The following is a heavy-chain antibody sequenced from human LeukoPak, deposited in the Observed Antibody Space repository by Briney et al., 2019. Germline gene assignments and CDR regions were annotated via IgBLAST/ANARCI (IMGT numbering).Heavy chain of an antibody. D-gene: IGHD3-16*02. CDR2: IYLDDDK. CDR1: GSSLSTSGVG. V-gene: IGHV2-5*02. Sequence: SGPTLVNPTQTLTLTCTFSGSSLSTSGVGVGWIRQPPGKALEWLALIYLDDDKRYSPSLKSRLTITQDTSKNQVVLTMTNMDPVDTATYYCAHGVITFGGVIVPFGYWGQGTLVTVSS. J-gene: IGHJ4*02. CDR3: AHGVITFGGVIVPFGY.